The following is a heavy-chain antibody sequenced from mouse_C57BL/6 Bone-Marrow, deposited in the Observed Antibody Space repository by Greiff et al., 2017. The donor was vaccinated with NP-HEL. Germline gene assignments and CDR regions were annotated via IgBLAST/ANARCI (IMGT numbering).Heavy chain of an antibody. J-gene: IGHJ3*01. CDR1: GYTFTSYW. Sequence: QVQLQQPGAELVKPGASVKMSCKASGYTFTSYWINWVKQRPGQGLEWIGDIYPGSGSTNYNEKFKSKATLTVDTSSSTAYMQLSSLTSEDSAVYYWARSGVYGSHWFAYWGQGTLVTVSA. CDR3: ARSGVYGSHWFAY. V-gene: IGHV1-55*01. CDR2: IYPGSGST. D-gene: IGHD1-1*01.